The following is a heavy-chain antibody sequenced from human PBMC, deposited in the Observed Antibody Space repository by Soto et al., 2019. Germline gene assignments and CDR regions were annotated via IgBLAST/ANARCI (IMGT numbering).Heavy chain of an antibody. V-gene: IGHV3-21*01. CDR3: ARIVPDIVVVVAAMFSY. D-gene: IGHD2-15*01. CDR1: GFTFSSYS. Sequence: GGSLRLSCAASGFTFSSYSMNWVRQAPGKGLEWVSSISSSSSYIYYADSVKGRFTISRDNAKNSLYLQMNSLRAEDTAVYYCARIVPDIVVVVAAMFSYWGQGTLVNVSS. CDR2: ISSSSSYI. J-gene: IGHJ4*02.